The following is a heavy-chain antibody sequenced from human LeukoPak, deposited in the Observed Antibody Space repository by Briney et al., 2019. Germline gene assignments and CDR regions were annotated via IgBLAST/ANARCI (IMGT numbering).Heavy chain of an antibody. Sequence: PGGSLRLSCAASGFTFSSYSMNWVRQAPGKGLEGVSSISSSSSYIYYADSVKGRFPISRDNAKNSLDLQMNSLRAEDTAVYYCARDGPNDYWGQGTLVTVSS. CDR2: ISSSSSYI. J-gene: IGHJ4*02. CDR1: GFTFSSYS. V-gene: IGHV3-21*01. CDR3: ARDGPNDY.